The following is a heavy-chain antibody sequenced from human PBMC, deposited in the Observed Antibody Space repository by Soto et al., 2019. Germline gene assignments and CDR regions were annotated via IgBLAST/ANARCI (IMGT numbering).Heavy chain of an antibody. D-gene: IGHD3-16*01. J-gene: IGHJ4*02. Sequence: SVKVSCKASGYTFTSYDINWVRQATGQGLEWMGWMNPNSGNTGYAQKFQGRVTMTRNTSISTAYMVLSSLRSEDTAVYYCWIYDYIWGSYTYYFDYWGQGTLVTVSS. CDR2: MNPNSGNT. V-gene: IGHV1-8*01. CDR3: WIYDYIWGSYTYYFDY. CDR1: GYTFTSYD.